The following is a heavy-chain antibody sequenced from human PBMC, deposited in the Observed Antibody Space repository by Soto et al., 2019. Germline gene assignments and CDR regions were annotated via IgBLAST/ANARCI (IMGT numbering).Heavy chain of an antibody. Sequence: SETLSLTCTVSGGSISSYYWSWIRQPPGKGLEWIGYIYYSGSTNYNPSLKSRVTISVDTSKNQFSLKLSSVTAADTAVYYCARRGDYCISTSCYPIEDYYYYYGMDVWGQGTTVTVSS. D-gene: IGHD2-2*01. V-gene: IGHV4-59*08. CDR2: IYYSGST. CDR3: ARRGDYCISTSCYPIEDYYYYYGMDV. CDR1: GGSISSYY. J-gene: IGHJ6*02.